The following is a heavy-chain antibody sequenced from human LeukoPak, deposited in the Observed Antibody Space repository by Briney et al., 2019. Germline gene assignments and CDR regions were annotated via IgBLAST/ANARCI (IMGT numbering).Heavy chain of an antibody. V-gene: IGHV1-18*01. J-gene: IGHJ4*02. Sequence: ASVKVSCKASGYTFTSYGISWVRQAPGQGLEWMGWISAYNGNTNYAQKLQGRVTMTTDTSTRTAYMELRSLRSDDTAVYYCARVRSLGDYGSGSYFGSEGYWGQGTLVTVSS. CDR1: GYTFTSYG. CDR2: ISAYNGNT. CDR3: ARVRSLGDYGSGSYFGSEGY. D-gene: IGHD3-10*01.